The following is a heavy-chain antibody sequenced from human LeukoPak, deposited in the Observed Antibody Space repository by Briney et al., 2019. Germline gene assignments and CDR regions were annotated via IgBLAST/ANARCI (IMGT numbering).Heavy chain of an antibody. CDR1: GGSISSSSYY. CDR3: ARAAYCGGDCYLFDY. CDR2: IYYNGNT. V-gene: IGHV4-39*01. D-gene: IGHD2-21*02. J-gene: IGHJ4*02. Sequence: SETLSLTCTVSGGSISSSSYYWGWIRQPPGKGQGWIGSIYYNGNTYYSPSLKSRVTMSVDTSKNQFSLKLSSLTAADTAVYYCARAAYCGGDCYLFDYWGQGTLVTVFS.